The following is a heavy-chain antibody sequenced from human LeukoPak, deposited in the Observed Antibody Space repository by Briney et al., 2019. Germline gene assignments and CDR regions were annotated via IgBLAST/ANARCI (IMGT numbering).Heavy chain of an antibody. CDR3: AKDVAAAGTPWFDP. CDR2: ISGSGGST. D-gene: IGHD6-13*01. V-gene: IGHV3-23*01. CDR1: GFTFSSYA. Sequence: GGSLRLSCAASGFTFSSYAMSWVRQAPGKGLEWVSVISGSGGSTYYADSVKGRFTISRDNSKNTLYLQMNSLRAEDTAVYYCAKDVAAAGTPWFDPWGQGTLVTVSS. J-gene: IGHJ5*02.